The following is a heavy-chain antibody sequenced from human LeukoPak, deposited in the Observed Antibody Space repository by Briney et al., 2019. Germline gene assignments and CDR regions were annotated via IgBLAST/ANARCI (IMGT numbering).Heavy chain of an antibody. CDR1: VGSISSGNW. CDR3: ATAPILRGEAGEQYKYGMDV. J-gene: IGHJ6*02. CDR2: VYHNGTP. D-gene: IGHD1-1*01. V-gene: IGHV4-4*02. Sequence: SETLSLTCAVSVGSISSGNWWSWVRQSPGKGLEWIGEVYHNGTPNYNPSLKSRVTISADTFKNRFSLKLTSVTAADTAVYYCATAPILRGEAGEQYKYGMDVWGQGTTVIVSS.